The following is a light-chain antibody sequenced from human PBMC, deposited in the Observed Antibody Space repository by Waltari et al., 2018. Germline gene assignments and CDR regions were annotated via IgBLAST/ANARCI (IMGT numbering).Light chain of an antibody. CDR1: VLAKHY. J-gene: IGLJ2*01. CDR2: KDT. Sequence: SYELTQPPSVSVSPGQTARITCSGDVLAKHYSYGYSQRPGQAPVMVIYKDTERPSEIPERFSGSSSGTIVTLTIYGVQAEDEADYYCQSADGSANDVVFGGGTKLTVL. V-gene: IGLV3-25*03. CDR3: QSADGSANDVV.